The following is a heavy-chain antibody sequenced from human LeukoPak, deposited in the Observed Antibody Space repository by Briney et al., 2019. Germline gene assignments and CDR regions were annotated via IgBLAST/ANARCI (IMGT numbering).Heavy chain of an antibody. J-gene: IGHJ4*02. CDR1: GFTFSDYY. CDR2: ISSSGSTI. CDR3: ARDHYYDFWSGYDY. V-gene: IGHV3-11*04. D-gene: IGHD3-3*01. Sequence: PGGSLRLXCAASGFTFSDYYMSWIRQAPGKGLEWVSYISSSGSTIYYADSVKGRFTISRDNAKNSLYLQMNSLRAEDTAVYYCARDHYYDFWSGYDYWGQGTLVTVSS.